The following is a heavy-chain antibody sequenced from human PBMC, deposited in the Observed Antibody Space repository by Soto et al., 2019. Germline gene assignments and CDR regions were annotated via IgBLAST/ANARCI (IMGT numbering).Heavy chain of an antibody. Sequence: EVQLVETGGGLIQPGGSLRLSCAASGFTVSNKYLSWVRQAPGKGLGWVSGIYSDGGTYYADFVKGRFRISRDNSKNTLYLQMNSLRAEDTAVYYCARDGPLDYWGQGTLVTVSS. CDR1: GFTVSNKY. V-gene: IGHV3-53*02. CDR2: IYSDGGT. CDR3: ARDGPLDY. J-gene: IGHJ4*02.